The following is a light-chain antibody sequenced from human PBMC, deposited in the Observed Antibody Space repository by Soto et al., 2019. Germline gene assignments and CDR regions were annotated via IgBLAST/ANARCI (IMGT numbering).Light chain of an antibody. CDR3: SSYTSSSPKV. J-gene: IGLJ2*01. V-gene: IGLV2-14*01. Sequence: QSVLTQPASVSGSPGQSITISCTGTSSDVGGYNYVSWYQQHPGKAPKLMIYDVSNRPSGVSNRFSGSKSGNTASLTISGLQAEDEADYYCSSYTSSSPKVFGGGTKSPS. CDR1: SSDVGGYNY. CDR2: DVS.